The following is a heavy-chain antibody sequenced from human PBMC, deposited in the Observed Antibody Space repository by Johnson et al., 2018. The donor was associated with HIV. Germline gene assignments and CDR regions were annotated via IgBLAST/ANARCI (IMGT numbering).Heavy chain of an antibody. Sequence: QVQLVESGGGLVQPGGSLRLSCAASGFTFSSYAMHWVRQAPGKGLEWVTFIQFDGSHKYSADFVKGRFTISRDTSKKSVFLQMNSLRPEDTAVYYCAKETRDSRSAFDIWGQGTLVTVSS. CDR2: IQFDGSHK. V-gene: IGHV3-30*02. CDR3: AKETRDSRSAFDI. J-gene: IGHJ3*02. CDR1: GFTFSSYA. D-gene: IGHD4-11*01.